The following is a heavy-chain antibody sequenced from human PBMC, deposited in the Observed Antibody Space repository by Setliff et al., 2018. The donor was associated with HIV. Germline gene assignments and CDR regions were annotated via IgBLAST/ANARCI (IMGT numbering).Heavy chain of an antibody. CDR1: GFTVSSHY. J-gene: IGHJ4*02. CDR3: AREYGRYYDILTGTRY. V-gene: IGHV3-53*04. Sequence: GGSLRLYCAASGFTVSSHYMSWVRQAPGKGPEWVSVIYSGGSTYYADSVKGRFTISRHNSKNTLYLQMNSLRAEDTAVYYCAREYGRYYDILTGTRYWGQGTLVTVSS. D-gene: IGHD3-9*01. CDR2: IYSGGST.